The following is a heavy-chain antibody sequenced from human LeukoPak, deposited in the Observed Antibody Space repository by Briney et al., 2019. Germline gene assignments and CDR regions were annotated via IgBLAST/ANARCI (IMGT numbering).Heavy chain of an antibody. V-gene: IGHV3-74*01. CDR3: ARGTGTLL. CDR2: IDSDGSST. D-gene: IGHD1-1*01. J-gene: IGHJ4*02. CDR1: GFTFNNYW. Sequence: PGGSLRLSCAASGFTFNNYWMHWVRQAPGKGLVWVSRIDSDGSSTSYADSVKGRFTISRDNAKNTLYLQMSSVRAEDTAVYYCARGTGTLLWGQGTLVTVSS.